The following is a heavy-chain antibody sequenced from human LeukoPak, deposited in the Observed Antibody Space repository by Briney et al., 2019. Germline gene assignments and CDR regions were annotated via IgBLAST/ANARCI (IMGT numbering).Heavy chain of an antibody. J-gene: IGHJ4*02. D-gene: IGHD6-19*01. CDR1: GFSLSDYG. CDR3: ARAGYSSGLDY. Sequence: GSLRLSCSASGFSLSDYGMSWVRQPPGKGLEWIGEINHSGSTNYNPSLKSRVTISVDTSKNQFSLKLSSVTAADTAVYYCARAGYSSGLDYWGQGTLVTVSS. V-gene: IGHV4-34*01. CDR2: INHSGST.